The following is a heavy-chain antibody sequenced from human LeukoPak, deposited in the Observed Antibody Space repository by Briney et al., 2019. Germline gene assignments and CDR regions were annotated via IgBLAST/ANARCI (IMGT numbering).Heavy chain of an antibody. V-gene: IGHV3-7*03. CDR3: ARDGHFNTFHI. J-gene: IGHJ3*02. CDR2: IRQDGSDK. D-gene: IGHD2/OR15-2a*01. CDR1: GFTFSSYW. Sequence: PGGSLRLSCAASGFTFSSYWMSWVRQAPGKGLEWVANIRQDGSDKYYVDSVKGRFTISRDKAKTSLYLQMNSLRAEDTAVYYCARDGHFNTFHIWGQGTMVTVSS.